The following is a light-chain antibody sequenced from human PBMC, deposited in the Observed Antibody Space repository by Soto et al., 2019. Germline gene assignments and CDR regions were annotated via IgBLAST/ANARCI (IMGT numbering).Light chain of an antibody. CDR3: EQYGDSPRGS. CDR1: QTVSSNY. Sequence: EVVLTQSTATLSLSPGERATLSCGASQTVSSNYLAWYQHKPGLAPRLLIYDASSRATGIPDRFRGSGSGTDFTLTISRLEPEDVAVYYCEQYGDSPRGSFGGGTKVEIK. CDR2: DAS. V-gene: IGKV3D-20*01. J-gene: IGKJ4*01.